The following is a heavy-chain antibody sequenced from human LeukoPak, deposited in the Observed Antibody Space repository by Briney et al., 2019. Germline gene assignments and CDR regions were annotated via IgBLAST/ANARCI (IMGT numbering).Heavy chain of an antibody. J-gene: IGHJ4*02. Sequence: AGTLRLSCAASGFTFSNYWMYWVRHAPGKGLVWVSRINSDGSSTSYADSVKGRFTISRDNAKNTLYLQMNSLRAEDMAVYYCARGHPYYYDSSGYETPFEYWGQGTLVTVSS. CDR3: ARGHPYYYDSSGYETPFEY. V-gene: IGHV3-74*01. CDR1: GFTFSNYW. D-gene: IGHD3-22*01. CDR2: INSDGSST.